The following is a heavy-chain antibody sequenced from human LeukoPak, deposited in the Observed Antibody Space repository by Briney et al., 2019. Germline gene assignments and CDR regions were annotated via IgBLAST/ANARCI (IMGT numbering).Heavy chain of an antibody. CDR2: ISGTDGST. CDR3: AKKITASCYAGIHY. CDR1: GFTFSSYA. D-gene: IGHD2-2*01. J-gene: IGHJ4*02. V-gene: IGHV3-23*01. Sequence: GGSLRLSCAVSGFTFSSYAMSWVRQAPGKGLEWVSSISGTDGSTYYANSVKGRFTISRDNSKNTLYLQMNSLRDEDTALYYCAKKITASCYAGIHYWGQGTLVTVSS.